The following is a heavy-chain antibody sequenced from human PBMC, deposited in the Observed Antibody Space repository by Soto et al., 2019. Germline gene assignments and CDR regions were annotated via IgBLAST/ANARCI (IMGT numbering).Heavy chain of an antibody. CDR1: GGSISSYY. CDR2: IYYSGST. Sequence: QVQLQESGPGLVKPSETLSLTCTVSGGSISSYYWSWIRQPPGKGLEWIGYIYYSGSTNYNPSLRSRVTISVDPSKNQLSLKLSSVTASDTAVYYCARVVYGGNSRYFDLWGRGTLVTVSS. J-gene: IGHJ2*01. V-gene: IGHV4-59*01. CDR3: ARVVYGGNSRYFDL. D-gene: IGHD4-17*01.